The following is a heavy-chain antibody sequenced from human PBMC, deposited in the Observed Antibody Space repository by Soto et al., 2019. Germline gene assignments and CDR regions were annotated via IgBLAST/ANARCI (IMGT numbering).Heavy chain of an antibody. J-gene: IGHJ3*02. Sequence: ASVKVSCKASGGTFSSYAISWVRQAPGQGLEWMGGIIPIFGTANYAQKFQGRVTITADESTSTAYMELSSLRSEDTAVYYCARDPYCTNGVCADAFDIWGQGTMVTVSS. CDR2: IIPIFGTA. CDR3: ARDPYCTNGVCADAFDI. D-gene: IGHD2-8*01. CDR1: GGTFSSYA. V-gene: IGHV1-69*13.